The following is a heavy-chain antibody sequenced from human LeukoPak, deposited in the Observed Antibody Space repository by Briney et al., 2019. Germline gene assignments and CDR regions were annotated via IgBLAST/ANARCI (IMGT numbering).Heavy chain of an antibody. J-gene: IGHJ4*02. V-gene: IGHV4-39*01. CDR2: IYHTGSA. CDR1: GGSINSYANY. D-gene: IGHD6-19*01. Sequence: SETLSLTCTVSGGSINSYANYWGWIRQPPGKGLEWIGSIYHTGSAFYNPSLKSRVTISADTSENQFSLKVRSVTAADTAVYYCARLTVAVAGDFDYWGQGTLVTVSS. CDR3: ARLTVAVAGDFDY.